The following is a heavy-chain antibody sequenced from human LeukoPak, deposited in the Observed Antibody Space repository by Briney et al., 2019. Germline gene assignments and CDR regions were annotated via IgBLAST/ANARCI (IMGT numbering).Heavy chain of an antibody. J-gene: IGHJ4*02. Sequence: GGSLRLSCAASGFTFSSYEMNWVRQAPGKGLEWVSGIIPSGGTTYYADSVKGRLTISRDNSQNTMYLQMNSLRAEDTALYFCAKDSGWILFDDWGQGTLVTVSS. CDR2: IIPSGGTT. V-gene: IGHV3-23*01. CDR1: GFTFSSYE. CDR3: AKDSGWILFDD. D-gene: IGHD2-2*03.